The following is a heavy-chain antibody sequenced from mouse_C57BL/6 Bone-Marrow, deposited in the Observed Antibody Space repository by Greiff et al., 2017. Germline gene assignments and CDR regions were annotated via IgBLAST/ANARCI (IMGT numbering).Heavy chain of an antibody. J-gene: IGHJ4*01. CDR3: ASRLYYYAMDY. CDR1: GYAFRSSW. Sequence: VQLQQSGPELVKPGASVKISCKASGYAFRSSWMNWVKQRPGKGIEWIGRIYPGDGDTNYNGKFKGKATLTADKSSSTAYMQLSSLTSEDSAVYFCASRLYYYAMDYWGQGTSVTVSS. V-gene: IGHV1-82*01. CDR2: IYPGDGDT.